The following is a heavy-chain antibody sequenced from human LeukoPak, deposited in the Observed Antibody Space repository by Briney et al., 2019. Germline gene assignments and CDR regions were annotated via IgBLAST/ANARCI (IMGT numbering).Heavy chain of an antibody. J-gene: IGHJ4*02. CDR3: ARAGYCSGGSCYGLDY. Sequence: SETLSLTCTVFGGSVSSTTYYWSWIRQPPGKGLEWIASINYSGSTYYNPSLKSRVTISVDTSENQFSLKLSSVTAADTAVYYCARAGYCSGGSCYGLDYWGQGSLVAVSS. CDR1: GGSVSSTTYY. CDR2: INYSGST. V-gene: IGHV4-39*01. D-gene: IGHD2-15*01.